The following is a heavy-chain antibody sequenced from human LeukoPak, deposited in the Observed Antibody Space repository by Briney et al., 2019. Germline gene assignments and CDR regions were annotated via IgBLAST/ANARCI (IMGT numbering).Heavy chain of an antibody. CDR3: ARGGSYYGYFDY. CDR1: GGSISSYY. CDR2: IYYSGST. D-gene: IGHD1-26*01. V-gene: IGHV4-59*01. Sequence: SETLSLTCTVSGGSISSYYWSWFRQPPGKGLEWIGYIYYSGSTNYNPSLKSRVTISVDTSKNQFSLKLSSVTAADTAVYYCARGGSYYGYFDYWGQGTLVTVSS. J-gene: IGHJ4*02.